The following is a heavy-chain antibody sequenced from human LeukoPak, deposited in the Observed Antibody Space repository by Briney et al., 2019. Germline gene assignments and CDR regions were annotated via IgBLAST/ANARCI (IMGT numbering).Heavy chain of an antibody. Sequence: GGSLRLSCAASGFTFSSYAMSWVRQAPGKGLEWVSAISGSGGSTYYADSVKGRFTISRDNSKNTLYLQMNSLRAEGTAVYYCAXSVXTMIGVNPDYWGQGTLVTVSS. CDR2: ISGSGGST. D-gene: IGHD3-22*01. J-gene: IGHJ4*02. CDR3: AXSVXTMIGVNPDY. V-gene: IGHV3-23*01. CDR1: GFTFSSYA.